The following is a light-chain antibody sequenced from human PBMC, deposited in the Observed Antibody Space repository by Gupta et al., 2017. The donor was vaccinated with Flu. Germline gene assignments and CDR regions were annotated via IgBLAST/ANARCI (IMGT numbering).Light chain of an antibody. CDR1: NSNIGAGYD. CDR2: ANT. Sequence: QSVLTQPPSVSGAPGQGVGVSCTGSNSNIGAGYDVHWYQQLPGRAPRLLSFANTNRPSGVPGRFSGSNSGTSASLEITGLQAEDEADYDGQYYDTSRSGDVFGTGTKVTVL. J-gene: IGLJ1*01. CDR3: QYYDTSRSGDV. V-gene: IGLV1-40*01.